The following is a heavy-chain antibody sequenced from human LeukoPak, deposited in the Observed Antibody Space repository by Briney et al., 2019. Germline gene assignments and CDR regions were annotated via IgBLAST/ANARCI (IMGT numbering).Heavy chain of an antibody. Sequence: SETLSLTCTVSGGSVSSYYWSWIRQPPGKGLEWIGYIYYSGSTNYNPSLKSRVTISVDTSKNQFSLKLSSVTAADTAVYYCARDGYYYYMDVWGKGTTVTVSS. CDR1: GGSVSSYY. V-gene: IGHV4-59*02. CDR2: IYYSGST. J-gene: IGHJ6*03. CDR3: ARDGYYYYMDV.